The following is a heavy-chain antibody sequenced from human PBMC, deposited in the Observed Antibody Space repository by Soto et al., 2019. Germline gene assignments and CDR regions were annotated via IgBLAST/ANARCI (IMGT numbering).Heavy chain of an antibody. D-gene: IGHD3-22*01. CDR3: ARDYDSSGYPRWYFDL. J-gene: IGHJ2*01. V-gene: IGHV3-33*01. CDR2: IWYDGSSK. CDR1: GFTFSSYG. Sequence: QVQLVESGGGVVQPGRSLRLSCAASGFTFSSYGMHWVRQAPGKGLEWVAVIWYDGSSKYYADSVKSRFTISRDNSKNTLYLQMNSLRGEDTAVYYCARDYDSSGYPRWYFDLWGRGTLVTVSS.